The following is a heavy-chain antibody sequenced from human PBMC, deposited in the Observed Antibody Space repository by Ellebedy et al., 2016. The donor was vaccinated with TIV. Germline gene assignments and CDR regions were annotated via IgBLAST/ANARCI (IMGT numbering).Heavy chain of an antibody. D-gene: IGHD7-27*01. CDR3: ARTGIWGNAFEI. V-gene: IGHV7-4-1*02. Sequence: AASVKVSCKASGYTFASYGVNWVRQPPGQGREWMGCINTNSGNPTYAQAFTGRIVFSLDTSVSTAYLQISSLRAEDSAVYYCARTGIWGNAFEIWGQGTMVTVSS. J-gene: IGHJ3*02. CDR1: GYTFASYG. CDR2: INTNSGNP.